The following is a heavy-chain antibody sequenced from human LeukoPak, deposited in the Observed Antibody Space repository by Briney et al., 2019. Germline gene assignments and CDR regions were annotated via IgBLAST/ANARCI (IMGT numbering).Heavy chain of an antibody. Sequence: PGGSLRLSCAASGFTFDDYGMNWVRQAPGKGLEWVAGINWNGGSTGYADSVKGRFTISRDDAKNSLYLQMNSLRAEDTALYYCARGEIGFYYDEGDYPPIDYWGQGTLVTVSP. J-gene: IGHJ4*02. CDR1: GFTFDDYG. D-gene: IGHD3-22*01. V-gene: IGHV3-20*04. CDR3: ARGEIGFYYDEGDYPPIDY. CDR2: INWNGGST.